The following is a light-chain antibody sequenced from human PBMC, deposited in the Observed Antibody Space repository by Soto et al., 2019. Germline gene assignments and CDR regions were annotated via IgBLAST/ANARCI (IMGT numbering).Light chain of an antibody. CDR1: QSISSW. CDR2: KAS. CDR3: QEYYSGRRT. V-gene: IGKV1-5*03. J-gene: IGKJ1*01. Sequence: DIQMTQSPSTLSASVGDRVTITCRASQSISSWLAWYQQKPGKAPKLLIYKASSLESGVPSRFSGSGSGTEFTLTISSLQAEDVAVYYCQEYYSGRRTFGQGTTGDIK.